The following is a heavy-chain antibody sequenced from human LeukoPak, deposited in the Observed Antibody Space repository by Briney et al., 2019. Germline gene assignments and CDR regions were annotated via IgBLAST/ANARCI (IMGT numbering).Heavy chain of an antibody. V-gene: IGHV4-34*01. J-gene: IGHJ4*02. CDR2: INHSGRT. D-gene: IGHD1-26*01. Sequence: SETLSLTCAVYGGSFSGHYWSWIRQSPGKGLESIGEINHSGRTNYNPSLKSRVTISVDTSMNQFSLKLSSVTAADTAVYYCARGIVGATRGLFDYWGQGILVTVSS. CDR3: ARGIVGATRGLFDY. CDR1: GGSFSGHY.